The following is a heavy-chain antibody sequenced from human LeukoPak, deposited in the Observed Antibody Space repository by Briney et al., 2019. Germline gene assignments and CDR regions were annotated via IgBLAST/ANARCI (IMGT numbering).Heavy chain of an antibody. CDR1: GGSFSGYY. D-gene: IGHD3-3*01. Sequence: PSETLSLTCAVYGGSFSGYYWSWVRQAPGKGLEWVSSVSGDDYTYYADSVKGRFTISRDNSEKTLYLQMNSLRAEDTAVYYCAKVPIFGVVTHYFDYWGQGALVTVSS. V-gene: IGHV3-23*01. CDR3: AKVPIFGVVTHYFDY. CDR2: VSGDDYT. J-gene: IGHJ4*02.